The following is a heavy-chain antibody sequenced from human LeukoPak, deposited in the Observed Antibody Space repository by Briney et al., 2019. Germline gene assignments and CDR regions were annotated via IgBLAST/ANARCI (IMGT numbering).Heavy chain of an antibody. J-gene: IGHJ4*02. D-gene: IGHD3-22*01. CDR1: GGTFSGYY. CDR2: INHSGNT. V-gene: IGHV4-34*01. Sequence: PSETLSLTCAVYGGTFSGYYWSWIRQPPGKGLEWIGEINHSGNTNYNPSLKSRVTISIETSKNQFSLKLSSVTAADTAVYYCARRGRYYYDSSGYYYAYWGQGTLVTVSS. CDR3: ARRGRYYYDSSGYYYAY.